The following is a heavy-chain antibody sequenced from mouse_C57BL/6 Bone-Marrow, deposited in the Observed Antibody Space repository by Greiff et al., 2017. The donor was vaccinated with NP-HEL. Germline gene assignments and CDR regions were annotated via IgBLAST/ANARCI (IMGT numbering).Heavy chain of an antibody. CDR2: IDPSDSET. CDR1: GYTFTSYW. V-gene: IGHV1-52*01. CDR3: ARWDYSNLLYYAMDY. Sequence: QVQLKQPGAELVRPGSSVKLSCKASGYTFTSYWMHWVKQRPIQGLEWIGNIDPSDSETHYNQKFKDKATLTVDKSSSTAYMQLSSLTSEDSAVYYCARWDYSNLLYYAMDYWGQGTSVTVSS. J-gene: IGHJ4*01. D-gene: IGHD2-5*01.